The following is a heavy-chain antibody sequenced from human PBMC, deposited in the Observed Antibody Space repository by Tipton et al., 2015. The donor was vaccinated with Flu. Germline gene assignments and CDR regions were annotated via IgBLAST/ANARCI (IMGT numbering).Heavy chain of an antibody. J-gene: IGHJ5*02. D-gene: IGHD3-9*01. CDR3: ARDVAGYNNWFDP. V-gene: IGHV1-2*06. Sequence: QSGAEVKKPGASVKVSCKASGYTFTGYYMHWVRQAPGQGLEWMGRINPNSGGTNYAQKFQGRVTMTRDTSISTAYMELSRLRSDDTAVYYCARDVAGYNNWFDPWGQGTLVTVSS. CDR2: INPNSGGT. CDR1: GYTFTGYY.